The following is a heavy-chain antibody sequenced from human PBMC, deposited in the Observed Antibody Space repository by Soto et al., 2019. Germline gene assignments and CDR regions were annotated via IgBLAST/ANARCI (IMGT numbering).Heavy chain of an antibody. V-gene: IGHV3-72*01. Sequence: EVPLVESGGGLVQPGGSLRLSCAASGFTFSDHYMDWVRQAPGKGLEWVGRTRNKANSYTTEYAASVKGRFTISRDDSKNSLYLQMNSLKTEDTAVYYCARGTIFGVAYYFDYWGQGTLVTVSS. CDR2: TRNKANSYTT. D-gene: IGHD3-3*01. CDR3: ARGTIFGVAYYFDY. CDR1: GFTFSDHY. J-gene: IGHJ4*02.